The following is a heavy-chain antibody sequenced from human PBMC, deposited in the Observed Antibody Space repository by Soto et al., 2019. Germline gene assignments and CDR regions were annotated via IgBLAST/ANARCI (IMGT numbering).Heavy chain of an antibody. V-gene: IGHV1-69*13. CDR1: GGTFSSHS. D-gene: IGHD1-1*01. J-gene: IGHJ6*02. CDR2: IIPIFGPA. Sequence: SVKVSCKSSGGTFSSHSINWVRQAPGQGLEWMGGIIPIFGPANFAKKFQGRVTITADESTTTAYMELSTLTSEDTAVYYCATGSFTSTGGRIGYHYNAMDVWGQGTTVTVSS. CDR3: ATGSFTSTGGRIGYHYNAMDV.